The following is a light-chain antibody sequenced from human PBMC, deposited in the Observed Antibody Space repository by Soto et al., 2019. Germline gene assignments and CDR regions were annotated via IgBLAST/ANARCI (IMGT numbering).Light chain of an antibody. V-gene: IGKV1-39*01. CDR3: LQDYNYPWT. Sequence: DIQMTQSPSSLSASIGDRVTITCRASQSISSYLNWYQQKPGKAPMLLIYGATNLQSGVPSRFSGSGSRTDFTLTISSLQPEDCATYYCLQDYNYPWTFGQGTKVDIK. J-gene: IGKJ1*01. CDR1: QSISSY. CDR2: GAT.